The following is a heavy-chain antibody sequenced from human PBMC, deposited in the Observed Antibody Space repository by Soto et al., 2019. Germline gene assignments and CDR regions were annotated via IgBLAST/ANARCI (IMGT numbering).Heavy chain of an antibody. J-gene: IGHJ6*02. D-gene: IGHD6-19*01. CDR2: INPNSGGT. CDR3: ARAGYSSGWYDMDV. V-gene: IGHV1-2*04. Sequence: ASVKVSCKASGYTFTSYGISWVRQAPGQGLEWMGWINPNSGGTNYAQKFQGWVTMTRDTSISTAYMELSRLRSDDTAVYYCARAGYSSGWYDMDVWGQGTTVTV. CDR1: GYTFTSYG.